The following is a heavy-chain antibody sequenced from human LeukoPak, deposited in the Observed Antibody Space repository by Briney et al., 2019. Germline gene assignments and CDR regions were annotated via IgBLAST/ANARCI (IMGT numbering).Heavy chain of an antibody. CDR2: IRYDGSNK. J-gene: IGHJ4*02. CDR3: AKASQVLTGYYAFDY. Sequence: GGSLRLSCAASGYSFNRYGMHWVRQAPGKGLEWVAFIRYDGSNKFYADSVKGRFTISRDNSKNTLYLQMDSLSAEDTAVYFCAKASQVLTGYYAFDYWGQGTLVTVSS. V-gene: IGHV3-30*02. CDR1: GYSFNRYG. D-gene: IGHD3-9*01.